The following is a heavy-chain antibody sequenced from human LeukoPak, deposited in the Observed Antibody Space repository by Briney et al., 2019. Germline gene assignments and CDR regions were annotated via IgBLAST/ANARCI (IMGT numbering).Heavy chain of an antibody. CDR2: ISSSSSYI. CDR1: GFTFSSYS. V-gene: IGHV3-21*01. J-gene: IGHJ4*02. CDR3: ARDFSGYDDY. D-gene: IGHD3-22*01. Sequence: GGSLRLSCAASGFTFSSYSMNWVRQAPGKGLEWVSSISSSSSYIYYADSVKGRFTISRDNAKNILYLQMNSLRAEDMAVYYCARDFSGYDDYWGQGTLVTVSS.